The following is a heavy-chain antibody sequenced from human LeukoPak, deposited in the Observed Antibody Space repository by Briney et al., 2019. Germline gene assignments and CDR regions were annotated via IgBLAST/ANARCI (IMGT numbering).Heavy chain of an antibody. CDR3: AGGDSYGRSAATYTDY. J-gene: IGHJ4*02. CDR2: INHSGST. CDR1: GGSFSGYY. Sequence: SETLSLTCAVYGGSFSGYYWSWIRQPPGKGLEWIGEINHSGSTNYNPSLKSRVTISVDTSKNQFSLKLSSVTAADTAVYYCAGGDSYGRSAATYTDYWGQGTLVTVSS. D-gene: IGHD5-18*01. V-gene: IGHV4-34*01.